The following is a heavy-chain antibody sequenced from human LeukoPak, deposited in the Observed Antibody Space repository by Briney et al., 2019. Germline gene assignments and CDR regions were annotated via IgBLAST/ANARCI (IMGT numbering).Heavy chain of an antibody. J-gene: IGHJ6*03. CDR2: ISGSGVST. V-gene: IGHV3-23*01. D-gene: IGHD6-6*01. Sequence: GGSLRLSCAASGFTFSSYVLNWVRQAPGKGLEWVAGISGSGVSTYFADSVKGRFTISRDNSKNTLFLQMNSLRAEDAAVYYCAKDPGSSDYYYYYMDVWGKGTTVTVSS. CDR1: GFTFSSYV. CDR3: AKDPGSSDYYYYYMDV.